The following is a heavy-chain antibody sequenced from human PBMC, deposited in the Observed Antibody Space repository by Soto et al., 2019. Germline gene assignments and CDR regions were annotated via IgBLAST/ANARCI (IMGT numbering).Heavy chain of an antibody. CDR2: IYPGDSDT. CDR3: ARRSDYGSGSYYKDAFDI. J-gene: IGHJ3*02. V-gene: IGHV5-51*01. D-gene: IGHD3-10*01. Sequence: GESLKISCNGSGYSFTIYWIGWVRQMPGKGLEWMGIIYPGDSDTRYSPSFQGQVTISADKSISTAYLQWSSLKASDTAMYYCARRSDYGSGSYYKDAFDIWGQGTMVTVSS. CDR1: GYSFTIYW.